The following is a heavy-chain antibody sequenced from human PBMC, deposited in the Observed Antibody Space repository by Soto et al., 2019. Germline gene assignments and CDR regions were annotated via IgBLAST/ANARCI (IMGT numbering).Heavy chain of an antibody. CDR1: GFTFSSYA. Sequence: LRLSCAASGFTFSSYAMHWVRRAPGKGLEWVAVISYDGSNKYYADSVKGRFTISRDNSKNTLYLQMNSLRAEDTAVYYCARGLAHKYFDYWGQGTLVTVSS. CDR3: ARGLAHKYFDY. CDR2: ISYDGSNK. J-gene: IGHJ4*02. V-gene: IGHV3-30-3*01.